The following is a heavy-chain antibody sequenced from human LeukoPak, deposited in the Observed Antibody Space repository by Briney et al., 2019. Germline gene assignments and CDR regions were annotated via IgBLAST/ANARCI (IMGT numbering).Heavy chain of an antibody. CDR1: GFAFGSYS. CDR2: ISGNSATE. CDR3: SRDRPRYFEY. Sequence: GGSLRLSCVGSGFAFGSYSMTWVRQAPGKGPEWISYISGNSATEYYTDSVKGRFTVSRDNAQNLLFLQMNSLRVEDTAVYYCSRDRPRYFEYWGLGTLVTVSS. J-gene: IGHJ4*02. V-gene: IGHV3-48*01.